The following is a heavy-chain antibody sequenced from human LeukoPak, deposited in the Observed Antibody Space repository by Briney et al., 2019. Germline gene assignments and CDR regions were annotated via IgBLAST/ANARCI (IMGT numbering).Heavy chain of an antibody. D-gene: IGHD1-26*01. CDR2: ISSNGGST. CDR3: ARVGATTRYYFDY. CDR1: GFTFSSYA. J-gene: IGHJ4*02. V-gene: IGHV3-64*01. Sequence: PGGSLRLSCAASGFTFSSYAMHWVRQAPGKGLEYVSAISSNGGSTYYANSVKGRFTISRDNSKNTLYLQMGSLRAEDMAVYYCARVGATTRYYFDYWGQGTLVTVSS.